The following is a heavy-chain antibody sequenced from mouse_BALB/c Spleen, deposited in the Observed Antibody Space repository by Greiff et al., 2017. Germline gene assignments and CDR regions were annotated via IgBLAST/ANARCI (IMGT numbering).Heavy chain of an antibody. CDR3: ARDKLEGTFDY. Sequence: EVMLVESGGGLVQPGGSLRLSCATSGFTFTDYYMSWVRQPPGKALEWLGFIRNKANGYTTEYSASVKGRFTISRDNSQSILYLQMNTLRAEDSATYYCARDKLEGTFDYWGQGTTLTVSS. V-gene: IGHV7-3*02. D-gene: IGHD3-3*01. J-gene: IGHJ2*01. CDR1: GFTFTDYY. CDR2: IRNKANGYTT.